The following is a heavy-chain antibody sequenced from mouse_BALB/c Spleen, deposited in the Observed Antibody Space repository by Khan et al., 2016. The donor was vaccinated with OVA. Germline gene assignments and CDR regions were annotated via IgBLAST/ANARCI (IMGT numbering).Heavy chain of an antibody. J-gene: IGHJ3*01. CDR1: GYTFTTYT. CDR3: AKEGAYYRSDGWFAY. CDR2: IIPSTDYT. Sequence: VQLQESGAELARPGASVKMSCKASGYTFTTYTIHWVKRRPGQGLEWIGYIIPSTDYTTYNQKFKDKATLTADKSSSTAYMQLSSLTSDDSAVYYCAKEGAYYRSDGWFAYWGQGTLVTVSA. V-gene: IGHV1-4*01. D-gene: IGHD2-14*01.